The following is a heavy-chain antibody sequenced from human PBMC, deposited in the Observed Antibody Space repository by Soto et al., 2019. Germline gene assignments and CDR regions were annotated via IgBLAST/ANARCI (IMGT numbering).Heavy chain of an antibody. V-gene: IGHV4-59*01. CDR2: IYYSGST. J-gene: IGHJ4*02. CDR3: ARGLMEYYGSGIPYYFDY. Sequence: SETLSLTCTVSGGSISSYYWSWIRQPPGKGLEWIGYIYYSGSTNYNPSLKSRVTISVDTSKNQFSLKLSSVTAADTAVYYCARGLMEYYGSGIPYYFDYWGQGTLVTVSS. CDR1: GGSISSYY. D-gene: IGHD3-10*01.